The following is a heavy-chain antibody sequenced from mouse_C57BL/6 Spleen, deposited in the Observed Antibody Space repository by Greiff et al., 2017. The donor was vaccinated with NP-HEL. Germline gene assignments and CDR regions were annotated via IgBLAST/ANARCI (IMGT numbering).Heavy chain of an antibody. CDR3: ARKGTYDYDAMDY. J-gene: IGHJ4*01. CDR2: INPSNGGT. CDR1: GYTFTSYW. V-gene: IGHV1-53*01. D-gene: IGHD3-3*01. Sequence: QVQLQQPGTEPVKPGASVKLSCKASGYTFTSYWMHWVKQRPGQGLEWIGNINPSNGGTNYNEKFKSKATLTVDKSSSTAYMQLSSLTSEDSAVYYCARKGTYDYDAMDYWGQGTSVTVSS.